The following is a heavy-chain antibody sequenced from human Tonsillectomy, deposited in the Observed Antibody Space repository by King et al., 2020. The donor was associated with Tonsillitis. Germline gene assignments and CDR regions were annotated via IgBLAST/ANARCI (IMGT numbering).Heavy chain of an antibody. CDR2: IYNSGST. CDR1: GASISDYH. J-gene: IGHJ4*02. CDR3: ARDRVVTLNFDY. D-gene: IGHD2-21*02. V-gene: IGHV4-4*07. Sequence: QLQESGPGLVKPSETLSLTCTVSGASISDYHWSWIRQSAGKGLEWIGRIYNSGSTKYNPSLKSRVTMSLDTSKNQFSLKLTSVTAAGTAVYYCARDRVVTLNFDYWGQGTLVTVSS.